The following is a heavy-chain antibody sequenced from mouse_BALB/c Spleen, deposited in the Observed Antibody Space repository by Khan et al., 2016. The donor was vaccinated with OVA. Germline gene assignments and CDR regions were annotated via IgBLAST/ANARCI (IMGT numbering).Heavy chain of an antibody. CDR1: GYSITSGYA. J-gene: IGHJ2*01. V-gene: IGHV3-2*02. Sequence: EVQLQESGPGLVKPSQSLSLTCTVTGYSITSGYAWNWIRQFPGNKLEWMGYISYSGGTSYNPSLQSRTSITRDTSKNQFFLQFNSVTTEDTATYYCARVNYYGYYFDDWGQGTPLTVSS. D-gene: IGHD1-1*01. CDR2: ISYSGGT. CDR3: ARVNYYGYYFDD.